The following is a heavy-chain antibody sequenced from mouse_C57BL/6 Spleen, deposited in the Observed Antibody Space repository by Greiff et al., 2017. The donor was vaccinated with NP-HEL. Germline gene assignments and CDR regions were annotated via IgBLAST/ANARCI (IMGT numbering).Heavy chain of an antibody. CDR2: IDPSDSET. J-gene: IGHJ4*01. D-gene: IGHD2-12*01. CDR1: GYTFTSYW. CDR3: ARRYTTDYYAMDY. Sequence: QVQLQQPGAELVRPGSSVKLSCKASGYTFTSYWMHWVKQRPIQGLEWIGNIDPSDSETHYNQKFKDKATLTVYKSSSTAYMQLSSLTSEDSAVYYCARRYTTDYYAMDYWGQGTSVTVSS. V-gene: IGHV1-52*01.